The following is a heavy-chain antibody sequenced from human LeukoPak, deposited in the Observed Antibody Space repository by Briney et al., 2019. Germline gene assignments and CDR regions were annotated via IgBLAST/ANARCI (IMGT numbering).Heavy chain of an antibody. CDR3: ARAVPAATRGWFDP. CDR1: GYTFTGYA. CDR2: INAGNGNT. Sequence: ASVKVSCKASGYTFTGYAMHWVRQAPGQRLEWMGWINAGNGNTKYSQEFQGRVTITRDTSASTAYMELSSLRSEDMAVYYCARAVPAATRGWFDPWGQGTLVTVSS. V-gene: IGHV1-3*03. J-gene: IGHJ5*02. D-gene: IGHD2-2*01.